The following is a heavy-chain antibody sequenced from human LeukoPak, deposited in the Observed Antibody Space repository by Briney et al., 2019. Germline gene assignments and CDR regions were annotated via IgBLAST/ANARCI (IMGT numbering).Heavy chain of an antibody. Sequence: SETLSLTCTVSGDSISSYYWNWIRQPPGKGLEWIGYIFYSVNTNYNPSLKSRATISVDTSKNQFSLKLSSVTVADTAVYYCARDRPAVGATRSDAFDIWGQGTMVTVSS. V-gene: IGHV4-59*01. CDR2: IFYSVNT. D-gene: IGHD1-26*01. J-gene: IGHJ3*02. CDR3: ARDRPAVGATRSDAFDI. CDR1: GDSISSYY.